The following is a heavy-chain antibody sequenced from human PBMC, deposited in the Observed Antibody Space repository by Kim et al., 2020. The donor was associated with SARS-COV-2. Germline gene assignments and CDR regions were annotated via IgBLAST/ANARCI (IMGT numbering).Heavy chain of an antibody. Sequence: GGSLRLSCAASGFTFSSYAMHWVRQAPGKGLEWVAVISSDGNTKYYADSVKGRFTISRDNSKNTLYLQMNSLRAEDTAVYYCARGHSSGWNNWFDPWGQG. D-gene: IGHD6-19*01. CDR1: GFTFSSYA. V-gene: IGHV3-30-3*01. CDR2: ISSDGNTK. CDR3: ARGHSSGWNNWFDP. J-gene: IGHJ5*02.